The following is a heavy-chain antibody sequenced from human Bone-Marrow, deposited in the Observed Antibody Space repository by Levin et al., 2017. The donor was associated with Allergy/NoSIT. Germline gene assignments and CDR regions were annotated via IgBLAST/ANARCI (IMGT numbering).Heavy chain of an antibody. V-gene: IGHV5-51*01. CDR2: IYPGDSDT. Sequence: GGSLRLSCKGSGYSFTSYWIGWVRQMPGKGLEWMGIIYPGDSDTRYSPSFQGQVTISADKSISTAYLQWSSLKASDTAMYYCARHVRDSTREQLVASHRFDPWGQGTLVTVSS. J-gene: IGHJ5*02. CDR1: GYSFTSYW. CDR3: ARHVRDSTREQLVASHRFDP. D-gene: IGHD6-6*01.